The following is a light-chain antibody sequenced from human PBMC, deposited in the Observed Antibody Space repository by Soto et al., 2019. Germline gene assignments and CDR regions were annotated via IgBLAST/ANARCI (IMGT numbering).Light chain of an antibody. CDR3: HQYGESAT. Sequence: EIVLTQSPGTLSLSPGERATISCRASQSVANNYLAWYRHKPGQAPWLLIYGASTRPAGVPDRFSGSWSGTEFTLTISRLDPEDFAVYYCHQYGESATFGGGTKVEIK. V-gene: IGKV3-20*01. J-gene: IGKJ4*01. CDR2: GAS. CDR1: QSVANNY.